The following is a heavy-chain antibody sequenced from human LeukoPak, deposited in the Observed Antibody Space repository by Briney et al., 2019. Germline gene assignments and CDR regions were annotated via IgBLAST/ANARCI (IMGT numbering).Heavy chain of an antibody. CDR2: ISWNSGSI. J-gene: IGHJ6*02. D-gene: IGHD2-15*01. V-gene: IGHV3-9*01. CDR1: GFTFDDYA. CDR3: ARDRPHIVVVVAATYGMDV. Sequence: QSGRSLRLSCAASGFTFDDYAMHWVRQAPGKGLEWVSGISWNSGSIGYADSVKGRFTISRDNAKNSLYLQMNSLRAEDTAVYYCARDRPHIVVVVAATYGMDVWGQGTTVTVSS.